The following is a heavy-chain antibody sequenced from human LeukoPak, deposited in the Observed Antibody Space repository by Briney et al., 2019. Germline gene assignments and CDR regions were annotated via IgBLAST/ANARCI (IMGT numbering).Heavy chain of an antibody. CDR1: GFTFSSYE. CDR2: ISSGGGGI. Sequence: GGSLSLSCAASGFTFSSYEMNWLRQAPGKGLEWVSYISSGGGGIFYAGYGKGRFTNSRDNAKNSLHLQMNSLRAEDTAVYYCARDGASHASIYYFDYWGQGTLVTVSS. V-gene: IGHV3-48*03. CDR3: ARDGASHASIYYFDY. J-gene: IGHJ4*02. D-gene: IGHD4-17*01.